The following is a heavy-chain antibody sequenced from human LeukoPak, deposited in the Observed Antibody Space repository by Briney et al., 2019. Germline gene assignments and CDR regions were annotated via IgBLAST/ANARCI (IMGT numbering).Heavy chain of an antibody. CDR2: IYYSGST. D-gene: IGHD5-12*01. CDR1: GGSFSGYY. Sequence: SETLSLTCAVYGGSFSGYYWGWIRQPPGKGLEWIGSIYYSGSTYYNPSLKSRVTISVDTSKNQFSLKLSSVTAADTAVYYCARPHESIISAAFDIWGQGTMVTVSS. CDR3: ARPHESIISAAFDI. V-gene: IGHV4-39*01. J-gene: IGHJ3*02.